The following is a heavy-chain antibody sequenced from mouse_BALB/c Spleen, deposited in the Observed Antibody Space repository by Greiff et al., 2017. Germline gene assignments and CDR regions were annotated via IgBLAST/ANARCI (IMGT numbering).Heavy chain of an antibody. D-gene: IGHD2-2*01. CDR3: AEDPGNDDSYDAMDD. V-gene: IGHV5-9-4*01. CDR1: GFTFSSYA. J-gene: IGHJ4*01. Sequence: EVKLVESGGGLVKPGGSLKLSCAASGFTFSSYAMSWVRQSPEKRLEWVAEISSGGSYTYYPETVTGRFTISRDNAKNTLYLEMSSLRSEDTAMYYCAEDPGNDDSYDAMDDWGQGTSVTVSS. CDR2: ISSGGSYT.